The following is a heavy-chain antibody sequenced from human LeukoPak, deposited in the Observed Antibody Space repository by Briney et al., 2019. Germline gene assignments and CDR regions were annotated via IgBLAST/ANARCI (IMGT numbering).Heavy chain of an antibody. D-gene: IGHD1-7*01. CDR2: ISRNGDTT. Sequence: GGSLRLSCAASGFTFSNYAMSWVRQALGKGLEWVSTISRNGDTTYYADSVRGRFTISRDNSKNTLYLQMNSLRAEDTAVYCCAKVGGNYGYFDYWGQGTLVTVSS. CDR3: AKVGGNYGYFDY. J-gene: IGHJ4*02. CDR1: GFTFSNYA. V-gene: IGHV3-23*01.